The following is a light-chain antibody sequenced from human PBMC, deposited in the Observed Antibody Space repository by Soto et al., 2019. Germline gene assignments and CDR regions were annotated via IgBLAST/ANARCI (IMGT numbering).Light chain of an antibody. J-gene: IGLJ3*02. V-gene: IGLV2-11*01. CDR1: SSDVGTYNY. CDR2: XXX. CDR3: CSYAGSSLWV. Sequence: QSALTQPRSVSGSPGQSVTISCTGTSSDVGTYNYVSWYQQHPGKAPKLVIYXXXXXXXXXXXXXXGSKSGNTASLTISGXXAEXXXXYYCCSYAGSSLWVFGGGTKITVL.